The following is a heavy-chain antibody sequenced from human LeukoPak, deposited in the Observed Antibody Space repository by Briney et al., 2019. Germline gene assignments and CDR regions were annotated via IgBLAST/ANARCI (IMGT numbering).Heavy chain of an antibody. CDR2: MSYDENTE. D-gene: IGHD2-8*01. CDR1: RFIFSVYG. Sequence: GGSLRLSCVASRFIFSVYGMHWVRQAPGKGLEWVAFMSYDENTEYYIDSVKGRFTISRDNSKNTPFLQLNNLRPEDTGVYYCARDGSTNSQNWFDPWGQGTLVIVSS. V-gene: IGHV3-33*05. CDR3: ARDGSTNSQNWFDP. J-gene: IGHJ5*02.